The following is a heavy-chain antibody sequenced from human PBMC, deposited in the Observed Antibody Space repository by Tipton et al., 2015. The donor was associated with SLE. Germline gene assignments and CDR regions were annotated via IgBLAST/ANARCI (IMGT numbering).Heavy chain of an antibody. CDR2: IYHSGST. CDR1: GYSISSGYY. CDR3: ASGDFSFDY. V-gene: IGHV4-38-2*01. Sequence: TLSLTCAVSGYSISSGYYWGWIRQPPGKGLEWIGSIYHSGSTYYNPSLKSRVTISVDTSKNQFFLKLSSVTAADTAVYYCASGDFSFDYWGQGTLVTVSS. D-gene: IGHD7-27*01. J-gene: IGHJ4*02.